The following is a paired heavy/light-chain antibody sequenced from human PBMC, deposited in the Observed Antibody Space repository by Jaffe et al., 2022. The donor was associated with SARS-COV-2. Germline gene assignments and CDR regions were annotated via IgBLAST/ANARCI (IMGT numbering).Light chain of an antibody. Sequence: DIQLTQSPSFLSASVGDRVTITCRASQGISSYLAWYQQKPGKAPKLLIYAASTLQSGVPSRFSGSGSGTEFTLTISSLQPEDFATYYCQQLNSYPITFGQGTRLEIK. V-gene: IGKV1-9*01. J-gene: IGKJ5*01. CDR1: QGISSY. CDR3: QQLNSYPIT. CDR2: AAS.
Heavy chain of an antibody. CDR1: GGSISSYY. J-gene: IGHJ5*02. V-gene: IGHV4-59*08. CDR3: ARSKSRAPADPADTANWFDP. D-gene: IGHD3-22*01. Sequence: QVQLQESGPGLVKPSETLSLTCTVSGGSISSYYWSWIRQPPGKGLEWIGYIYYSGSTNYNPSLKSRVTISVDTSKNQFSLKLSSVTAADTAVYYCARSKSRAPADPADTANWFDPWGQGTLVTVSS. CDR2: IYYSGST.